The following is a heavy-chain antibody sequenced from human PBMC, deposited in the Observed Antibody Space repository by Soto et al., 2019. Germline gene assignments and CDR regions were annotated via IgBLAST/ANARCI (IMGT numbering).Heavy chain of an antibody. Sequence: GGSLRLSCAASGFTFSSYAMSWVRQAPGKGLEWVSGISGSGGSTYYADSVKGRFTISRDNSRNTLYLQMNSLRAEDTAVYYCAQDRIPPAAVTTFYFDYWGQGTLVTVSS. CDR1: GFTFSSYA. CDR3: AQDRIPPAAVTTFYFDY. D-gene: IGHD4-4*01. CDR2: ISGSGGST. V-gene: IGHV3-23*01. J-gene: IGHJ4*02.